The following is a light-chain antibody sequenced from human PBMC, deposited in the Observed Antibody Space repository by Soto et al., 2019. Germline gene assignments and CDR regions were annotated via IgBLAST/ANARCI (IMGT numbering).Light chain of an antibody. V-gene: IGLV2-8*01. J-gene: IGLJ1*01. CDR3: SSYAGSSTV. Sequence: QSARTRPPSASGSPGQSVTISCTGTSSDVGAYNYVSWYQQHPGKAPKFMIYEVSYRPSGVPDRFSGSKSGNTASLTVSGLQAEDEADYYCSSYAGSSTVFGTGTKVTVL. CDR1: SSDVGAYNY. CDR2: EVS.